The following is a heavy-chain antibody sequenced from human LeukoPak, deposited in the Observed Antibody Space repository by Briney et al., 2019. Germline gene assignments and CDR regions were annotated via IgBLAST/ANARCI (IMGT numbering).Heavy chain of an antibody. CDR3: ARDFPPVGATTVFTYYYYGMDV. V-gene: IGHV1-18*01. D-gene: IGHD1-26*01. Sequence: EASVKVSCKASGYTFTSSGISWVRQAPGQGLEWMGWINAYNGDTNYAQKLQGRVTMTTDTSTSTAYMELRSLRSDDTAVYSCARDFPPVGATTVFTYYYYGMDVWGQGTTVTVSS. J-gene: IGHJ6*02. CDR1: GYTFTSSG. CDR2: INAYNGDT.